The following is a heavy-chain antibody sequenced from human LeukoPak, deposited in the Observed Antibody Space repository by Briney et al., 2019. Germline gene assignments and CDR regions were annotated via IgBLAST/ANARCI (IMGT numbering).Heavy chain of an antibody. CDR3: ARDRSGSYIGDHFDY. CDR2: IKTDGSST. J-gene: IGHJ4*02. CDR1: GFTFSSYW. D-gene: IGHD1-26*01. V-gene: IGHV3-74*01. Sequence: PGGSLRLSCAASGFTFSSYWMHWVRQAPGKGLVWVSRIKTDGSSTSYADSVKGRFTISRDNAKNTLYLQMDSLRAEDTAVYYCARDRSGSYIGDHFDYWGQGTLVTVSS.